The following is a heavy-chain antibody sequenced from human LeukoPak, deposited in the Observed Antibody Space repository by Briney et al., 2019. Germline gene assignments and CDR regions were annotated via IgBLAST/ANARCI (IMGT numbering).Heavy chain of an antibody. V-gene: IGHV5-51*01. J-gene: IGHJ4*02. Sequence: AESLKISCKGSGYSFTSYWIGWVRQMPGKGLERMGIIYPGDSDIRYSPSFEGQVTISADKSISTAYLQWSSLKASDTAMYYCARHNSLTGYRRTPKTYLDYWGQGTLVTVSS. CDR3: ARHNSLTGYRRTPKTYLDY. D-gene: IGHD3-9*01. CDR2: IYPGDSDI. CDR1: GYSFTSYW.